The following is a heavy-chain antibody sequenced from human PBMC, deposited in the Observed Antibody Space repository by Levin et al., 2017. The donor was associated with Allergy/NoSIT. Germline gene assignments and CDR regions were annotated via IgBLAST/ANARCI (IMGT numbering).Heavy chain of an antibody. V-gene: IGHV4-61*01. D-gene: IGHD5-12*01. Sequence: SQTLSLTCTVSGGSVSSGSYYWSWIRQPPGKGLEWIGYIYYSGSTNYNPSLKSRVTISVDTSKNQFSLKLSSVTAADTAVYYCARVRRVGLIVATVLDYWGQGTLVTVSS. CDR1: GGSVSSGSYY. CDR2: IYYSGST. J-gene: IGHJ4*02. CDR3: ARVRRVGLIVATVLDY.